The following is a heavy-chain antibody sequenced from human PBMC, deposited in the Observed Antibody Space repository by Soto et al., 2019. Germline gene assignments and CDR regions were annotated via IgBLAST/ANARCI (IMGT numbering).Heavy chain of an antibody. D-gene: IGHD3-22*01. CDR1: GYSFTSYW. J-gene: IGHJ4*02. V-gene: IGHV5-10-1*03. Sequence: EVQLVQSGAEVKKPGESLRISCKGSGYSFTSYWISWVRQMPGKGLEWMGRIDPSDSYTNYSPSFQGHVTISADKSISTAYLQWSSLKASATAMYYCARHGKDSDYYDSSGRDYFDYWGQGTLVTVSS. CDR3: ARHGKDSDYYDSSGRDYFDY. CDR2: IDPSDSYT.